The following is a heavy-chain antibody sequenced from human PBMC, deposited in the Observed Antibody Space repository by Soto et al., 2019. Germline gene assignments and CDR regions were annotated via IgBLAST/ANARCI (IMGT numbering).Heavy chain of an antibody. CDR1: GYTFGHFY. J-gene: IGHJ4*01. CDR2: ISPHNRNT. V-gene: IGHV1-18*01. CDR3: ARHEGGYDILTGYYKAHHFDQ. Sequence: ASVKVSCKASGYTFGHFYITWVRQAPGQGLEWMGAISPHNRNTNYAEKFRGRVTVTTDTSTTTAYMELWSRRSDDRAVYYCARHEGGYDILTGYYKAHHFDQWGQGALVTVSS. D-gene: IGHD3-9*01.